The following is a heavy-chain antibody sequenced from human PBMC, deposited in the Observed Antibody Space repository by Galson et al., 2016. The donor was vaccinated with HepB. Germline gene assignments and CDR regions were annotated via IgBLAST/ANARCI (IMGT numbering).Heavy chain of an antibody. CDR3: ARAEDCGTDCPQRYFFDY. J-gene: IGHJ4*02. V-gene: IGHV3-21*01. D-gene: IGHD2-21*02. CDR2: IDSTSRWI. CDR1: GFTFSTYS. Sequence: SLRLSCAASGFTFSTYSMNWVRRAPGKGLEWVSSIDSTSRWIYYADSVRGRPTISRDNAPNSLYLQMDSLRAEDTAVYYCARAEDCGTDCPQRYFFDYWGRGALVTVSS.